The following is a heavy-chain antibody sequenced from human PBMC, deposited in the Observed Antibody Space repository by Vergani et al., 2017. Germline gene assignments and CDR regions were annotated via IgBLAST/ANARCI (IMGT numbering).Heavy chain of an antibody. J-gene: IGHJ6*03. V-gene: IGHV3-30*04. Sequence: QVQLVESGGGVVQPGRSLRLSCAASGFTFSSYAMHWVRQAPGKGLEWVAVISYDGSNKYYADSVKGRFTISRDNAKNSLYLQMNSLRAEDTAVYYCARDEAYYGSGSYPYYYYYMDVWGKGTTVTVSS. CDR1: GFTFSSYA. CDR2: ISYDGSNK. D-gene: IGHD3-10*01. CDR3: ARDEAYYGSGSYPYYYYYMDV.